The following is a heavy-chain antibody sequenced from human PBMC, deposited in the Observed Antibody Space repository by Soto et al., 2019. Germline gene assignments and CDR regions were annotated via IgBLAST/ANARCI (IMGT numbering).Heavy chain of an antibody. D-gene: IGHD6-13*01. J-gene: IGHJ4*02. CDR2: IYPGDSDT. CDR3: ARIIAAPGTGFDY. V-gene: IGHV5-51*01. CDR1: GYNFAHYL. Sequence: GESLKLYFQGSGYNFAHYLIRWVRQMPVKGLEWMGIIYPGDSDTTYSPSFQGQVTISADKSISTAYLQWSSLKASDTAMYYCARIIAAPGTGFDYWGQGTLVPVCS.